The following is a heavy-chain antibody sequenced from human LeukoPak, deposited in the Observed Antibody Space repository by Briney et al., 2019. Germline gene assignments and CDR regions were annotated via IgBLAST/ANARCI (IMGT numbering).Heavy chain of an antibody. CDR3: ARTMVRGVIGVYYYYMDV. J-gene: IGHJ6*03. CDR1: GYTFTGYY. CDR2: INPNSGGT. V-gene: IGHV1-2*02. D-gene: IGHD3-10*01. Sequence: ASVKVSCKASGYTFTGYYMHWVRQAPGQGLEWMGWINPNSGGTNYAQKFQGRVTMTRDTSISTAYMELGRLRSDDTAVYYCARTMVRGVIGVYYYYMDVWGKGTTVTVSS.